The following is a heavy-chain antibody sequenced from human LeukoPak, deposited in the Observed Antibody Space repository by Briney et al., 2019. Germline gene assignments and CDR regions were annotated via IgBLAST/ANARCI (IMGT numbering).Heavy chain of an antibody. D-gene: IGHD3-22*01. CDR2: IYYSGST. CDR1: GGSISSYY. J-gene: IGHJ6*03. CDR3: AGGGYGSSGYYLDYYYYYMDV. Sequence: SETLSLTCTVSGGSISSYYWSWIRQPPGKGLEWIGYIYYSGSTNYNPSLKSRVTISVDTSKNQFSLKLSSVTAADTAVYYCAGGGYGSSGYYLDYYYYYMDVWGKGTTVTISS. V-gene: IGHV4-59*01.